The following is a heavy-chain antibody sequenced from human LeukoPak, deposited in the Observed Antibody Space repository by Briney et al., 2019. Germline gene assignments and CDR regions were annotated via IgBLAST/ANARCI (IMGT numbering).Heavy chain of an antibody. Sequence: PGGSLRLSCATSGFTFSSYAMSWVRQAPGKGLEWVSAISGCGGSTYYADSVKGRFTISRDNSKNTLYLQMNSLRAEDTAVYYCAKNAGSTWGDYDAFDIWGQGTMVTVSS. J-gene: IGHJ3*02. CDR3: AKNAGSTWGDYDAFDI. V-gene: IGHV3-23*01. CDR2: ISGCGGST. CDR1: GFTFSSYA. D-gene: IGHD6-13*01.